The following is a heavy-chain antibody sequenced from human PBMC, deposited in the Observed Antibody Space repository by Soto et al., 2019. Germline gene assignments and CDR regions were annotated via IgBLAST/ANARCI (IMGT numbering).Heavy chain of an antibody. CDR1: GFSLGAYW. J-gene: IGHJ4*02. D-gene: IGHD5-12*01. V-gene: IGHV3-74*01. CDR3: ARVGSGYGNFDY. CDR2: IKGDGIFT. Sequence: GGSLRLSCAASGFSLGAYWMHWVRQVPGKGLVWVARIKGDGIFTTYADSVKGRFTISSDIAKNTLFLQMNSLRAEDTAIYYCARVGSGYGNFDYWGQGNLVTVSS.